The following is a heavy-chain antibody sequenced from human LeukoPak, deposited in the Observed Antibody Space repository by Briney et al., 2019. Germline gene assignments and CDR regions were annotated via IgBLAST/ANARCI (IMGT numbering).Heavy chain of an antibody. Sequence: SETLSLTCTVSGGSISSSSYYWGWIRQPPGKGLEWIGSIYYSGSTYYNPSLKSRVTISVDTSKNQFSLKLSSVTAADTAVYYCARVYWAAMVLLDYWGQGTLVTVSS. CDR3: ARVYWAAMVLLDY. CDR1: GGSISSSSYY. J-gene: IGHJ4*02. D-gene: IGHD5-18*01. V-gene: IGHV4-39*07. CDR2: IYYSGST.